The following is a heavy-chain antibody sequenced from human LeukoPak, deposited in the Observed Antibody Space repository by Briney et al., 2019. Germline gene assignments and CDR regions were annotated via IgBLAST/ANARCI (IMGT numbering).Heavy chain of an antibody. Sequence: GGSLRLSCAASGFTVSSNYMSWVRQAPGKGLEWVSVIYSGGSTYYADSVKGRFDISRDNSRNTAYLQMNSLRDEDTAVYYCARRGNYHYIDYWGQGTQVTVSS. D-gene: IGHD1-7*01. CDR3: ARRGNYHYIDY. J-gene: IGHJ4*02. V-gene: IGHV3-66*01. CDR1: GFTVSSNY. CDR2: IYSGGST.